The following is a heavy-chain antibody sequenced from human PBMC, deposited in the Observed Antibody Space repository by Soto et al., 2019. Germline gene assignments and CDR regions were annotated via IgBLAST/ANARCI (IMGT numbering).Heavy chain of an antibody. V-gene: IGHV4-34*01. CDR3: ARGPPYCSGGSCYSYWFDP. Sequence: QVQLQQWGAGLLKPSETLSLTCAVYGGSFSGYYWSWIRQPPGKGLEWIGEINHSGSTNYNPSLTSRVTISVDTPTNSFSXKLSSVTAADTAVYYCARGPPYCSGGSCYSYWFDPWGQGTLVTVSS. CDR2: INHSGST. J-gene: IGHJ5*02. CDR1: GGSFSGYY. D-gene: IGHD2-15*01.